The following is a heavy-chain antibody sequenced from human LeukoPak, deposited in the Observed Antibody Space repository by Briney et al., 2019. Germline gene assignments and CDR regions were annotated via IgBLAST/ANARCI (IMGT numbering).Heavy chain of an antibody. D-gene: IGHD3-22*01. CDR2: INPSGGST. V-gene: IGHV1-46*01. CDR1: GYTLTELS. Sequence: ASGKVSCKVSGYTLTELSMHWVRQAPGKGLEWRGIINPSGGSTSYTQKFQGRVTMTRDTSTSAVYMELSSLRSEDTAVYYCARVKSYYYDTSDKDAFDIWGQGTMVTVSS. CDR3: ARVKSYYYDTSDKDAFDI. J-gene: IGHJ3*02.